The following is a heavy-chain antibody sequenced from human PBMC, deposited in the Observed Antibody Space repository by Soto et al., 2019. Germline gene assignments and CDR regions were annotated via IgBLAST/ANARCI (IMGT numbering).Heavy chain of an antibody. V-gene: IGHV4-4*07. CDR1: GGSISNYY. D-gene: IGHD2-15*01. CDR3: TKYRRTDAEGYSFDY. Sequence: PSETLSLTCTVSGGSISNYYCNWIRQPAGKGLEWIGRIDTSGSTNYNPSLKSRVTMSVDSAKNQFSLQLSSVTAADTAVYFCTKYRRTDAEGYSFDYWGQGALVTVSS. CDR2: IDTSGST. J-gene: IGHJ4*02.